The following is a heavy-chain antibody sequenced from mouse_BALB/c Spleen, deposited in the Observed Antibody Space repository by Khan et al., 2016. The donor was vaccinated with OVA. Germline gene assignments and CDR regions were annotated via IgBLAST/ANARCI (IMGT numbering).Heavy chain of an antibody. V-gene: IGHV4-1*02. D-gene: IGHD1-1*01. Sequence: EVKLLESGGGLVQPGGSLKLSCAASGFDFSRYWMSWVRQAPGKGLEWLGEINPDSSTINYTQSLKDKFISSRDNAKNTQYLQMCKVRSKDTDHYYCERRGDYYGSCPAWFAYWGQGTLVTVSA. J-gene: IGHJ3*01. CDR2: INPDSSTI. CDR1: GFDFSRYW. CDR3: ERRGDYYGSCPAWFAY.